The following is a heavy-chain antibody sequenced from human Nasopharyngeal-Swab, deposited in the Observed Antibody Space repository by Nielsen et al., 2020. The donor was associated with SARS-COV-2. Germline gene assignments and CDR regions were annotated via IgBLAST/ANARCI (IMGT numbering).Heavy chain of an antibody. D-gene: IGHD3-22*01. CDR3: ASGYYDSSGYVRH. Sequence: GESLKISCAASGFTFSSYAMHWVRQAPGKGLEWVAVISYDGSNKYYADSVKGRFTISRDNSKNTLYLQMNSLRAEDTAVYYCASGYYDSSGYVRHWGQGTLVTVSS. CDR2: ISYDGSNK. CDR1: GFTFSSYA. V-gene: IGHV3-30-3*01. J-gene: IGHJ1*01.